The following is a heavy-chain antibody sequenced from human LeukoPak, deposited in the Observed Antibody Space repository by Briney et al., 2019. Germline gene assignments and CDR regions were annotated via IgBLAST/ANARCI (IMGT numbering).Heavy chain of an antibody. Sequence: SETLSLTCAVSGGSISSGSYSWSWIRQPPGKGLEWIGYIYPRGSTYYNPSLKSRVVLSLDKSANQFSLNLSSVTAADTAVYYCARFSPRAMGNYLDFWGQGTLVTVSS. CDR1: GGSISSGSYS. CDR3: ARFSPRAMGNYLDF. D-gene: IGHD7-27*01. V-gene: IGHV4-30-2*01. CDR2: IYPRGST. J-gene: IGHJ4*02.